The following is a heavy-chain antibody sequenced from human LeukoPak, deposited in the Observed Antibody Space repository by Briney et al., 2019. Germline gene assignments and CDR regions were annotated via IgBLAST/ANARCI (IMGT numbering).Heavy chain of an antibody. J-gene: IGHJ6*03. Sequence: GGSLRLSCAASGFTFSSYAMSWVRQAPGKGLEWVSAISGSGGSTYYADSVKGRFTISRDNSKNTLYLQMNSLRAEDTAVYYCAKDHESGGYYYYYMDVWGKGTTVTVSS. D-gene: IGHD1-26*01. CDR1: GFTFSSYA. V-gene: IGHV3-23*01. CDR3: AKDHESGGYYYYYMDV. CDR2: ISGSGGST.